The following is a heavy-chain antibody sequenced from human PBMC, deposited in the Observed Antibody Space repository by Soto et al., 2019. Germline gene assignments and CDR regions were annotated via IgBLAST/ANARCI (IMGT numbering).Heavy chain of an antibody. J-gene: IGHJ3*02. Sequence: GGSLRLSCAASGFTVSSNYMSWVRQAPGKGLEWVSVIYSGGSTYYADSVKGRFTISRDNSKNTLYLQMNSLRAEDTAVYYCARDRPGISAFDIWGQGTMVTVSS. V-gene: IGHV3-53*01. CDR2: IYSGGST. D-gene: IGHD1-20*01. CDR3: ARDRPGISAFDI. CDR1: GFTVSSNY.